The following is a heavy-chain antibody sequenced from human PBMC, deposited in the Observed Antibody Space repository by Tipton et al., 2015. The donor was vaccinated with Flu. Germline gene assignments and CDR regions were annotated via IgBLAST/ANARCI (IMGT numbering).Heavy chain of an antibody. D-gene: IGHD3-3*01. CDR1: GGSISSYY. V-gene: IGHV4-59*01. Sequence: TLSLTCTVSGGSISSYYWSWIRQPPGKGLEWIGYIYYSGSTNYNPSLKSRVTISVDTSKNQFSLKLSSVTAADTAAYYCARGRTIFGADRGYYYYYYMDVWGKGTTVTVSS. J-gene: IGHJ6*03. CDR2: IYYSGST. CDR3: ARGRTIFGADRGYYYYYYMDV.